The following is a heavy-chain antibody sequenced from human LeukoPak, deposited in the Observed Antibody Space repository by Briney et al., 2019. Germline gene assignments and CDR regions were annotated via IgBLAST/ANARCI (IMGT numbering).Heavy chain of an antibody. CDR2: IYYSGST. CDR1: GGSISSYY. Sequence: SETLSLTCTVSGGSISSYYWSWIRQPPGKGLEWIGYIYYSGSTNYNPSLKSRVTISVDTSKNQFSLKLSSVTAADTAVYYCARDNLVRYCSGGSCGGYYYYGVDVWGQGTTVTVSS. CDR3: ARDNLVRYCSGGSCGGYYYYGVDV. V-gene: IGHV4-59*01. D-gene: IGHD2-15*01. J-gene: IGHJ6*02.